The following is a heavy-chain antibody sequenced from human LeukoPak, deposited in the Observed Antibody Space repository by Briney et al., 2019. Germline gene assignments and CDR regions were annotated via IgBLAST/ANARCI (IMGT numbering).Heavy chain of an antibody. CDR3: ARQSSSSWSSFDS. Sequence: GGSLKISCKGSGYSFTSYWIGWVRQMPGKGLEWMGIIYPDDSDTRYSPSFQGQVTISADKSISTAYLQWSSLKASDTAMYYCARQSSSSWSSFDSWGQGTLVTVSS. J-gene: IGHJ4*02. CDR2: IYPDDSDT. CDR1: GYSFTSYW. D-gene: IGHD6-13*01. V-gene: IGHV5-51*01.